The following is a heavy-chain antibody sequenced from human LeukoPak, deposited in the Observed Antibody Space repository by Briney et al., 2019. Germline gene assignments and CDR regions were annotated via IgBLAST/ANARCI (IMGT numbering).Heavy chain of an antibody. CDR1: GFTFSSYG. D-gene: IGHD3-22*01. V-gene: IGHV3-30*03. Sequence: GGSLRLSCAASGFTFSSYGMHWARQAPGKGLEWVAVISYDGSNKYYADSVKGRFTISRDNSRDTLYLQMNSLRAEDTAVYYCATPISSRTITKIVDWGQGTLVTVSS. CDR2: ISYDGSNK. J-gene: IGHJ4*02. CDR3: ATPISSRTITKIVD.